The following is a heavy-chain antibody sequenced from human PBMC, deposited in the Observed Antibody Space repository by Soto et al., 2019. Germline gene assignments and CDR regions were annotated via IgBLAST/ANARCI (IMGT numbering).Heavy chain of an antibody. CDR1: GFIFSTYG. V-gene: IGHV3-30*18. J-gene: IGHJ6*02. CDR3: AKDTNSYYYDMDV. Sequence: HPGGSLRLSCAASGFIFSTYGMHWVRQAPGKGLEWVAAISYDGSNKYYADSVKGRFTISRDDSKNTLYLQMNSLRPEDTAVYYCAKDTNSYYYDMDVWGQGTSVTVSS. D-gene: IGHD2-2*01. CDR2: ISYDGSNK.